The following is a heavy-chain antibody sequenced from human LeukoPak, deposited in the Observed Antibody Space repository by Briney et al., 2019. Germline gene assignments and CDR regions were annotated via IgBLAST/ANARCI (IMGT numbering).Heavy chain of an antibody. CDR3: ARPVVVTAITYFQH. CDR1: GGSISSYY. V-gene: IGHV4-59*01. CDR2: IYYSGST. J-gene: IGHJ1*01. Sequence: SETLSLTCTDSGGSISSYYWSWIRQPPGKGLEWIGYIYYSGSTNYNPSLKSRVTISVDTSKNQFSLKLGSVTAADTAVYYCARPVVVTAITYFQHWGQGTLVTVSS. D-gene: IGHD2-21*02.